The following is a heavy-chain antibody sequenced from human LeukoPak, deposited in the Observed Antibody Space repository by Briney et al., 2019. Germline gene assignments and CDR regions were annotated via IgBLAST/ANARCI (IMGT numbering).Heavy chain of an antibody. D-gene: IGHD2-8*01. V-gene: IGHV3-23*01. J-gene: IGHJ3*02. Sequence: PGGSLRLSCAASGFTFSSYAMSWVRQAPGKGLEWVSAISGSGGSTYYADSVKGRFTISRDNSKNTLYLQMGSLRAEDMAVYYCARCAVMENVGNDAFDIWGQGTMVTVSS. CDR3: ARCAVMENVGNDAFDI. CDR1: GFTFSSYA. CDR2: ISGSGGST.